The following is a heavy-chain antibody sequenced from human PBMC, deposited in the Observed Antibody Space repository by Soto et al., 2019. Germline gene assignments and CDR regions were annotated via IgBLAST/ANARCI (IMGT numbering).Heavy chain of an antibody. CDR1: GFIFSRYA. Sequence: EVQLLESGGGLVHPGGSLRLSCAASGFIFSRYAMSWVRQAPGKGLEWVSAISGNSDYIYYADSVKGRFTIIRDNSQNTLYLQMNSLRDEDTAVYYCQGVNRVTAPTEQRPYWGQGTLVTVSS. CDR2: ISGNSDYI. CDR3: QGVNRVTAPTEQRPY. V-gene: IGHV3-23*01. D-gene: IGHD1-1*01. J-gene: IGHJ1*01.